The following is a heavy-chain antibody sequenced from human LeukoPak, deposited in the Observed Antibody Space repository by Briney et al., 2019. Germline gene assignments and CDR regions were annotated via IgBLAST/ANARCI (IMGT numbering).Heavy chain of an antibody. CDR1: GGSIGTSAYY. CDR2: ISDSGST. Sequence: SQTLSLTCTVSGGSIGTSAYYWNWFRQHPGKGLEWIGFISDSGSTLYNPSLKSRVTISSDTSKDHFSLKLTSVTAAAMAVYYCARGRYSYGWNDSWGQGTLVTVSS. CDR3: ARGRYSYGWNDS. V-gene: IGHV4-31*03. D-gene: IGHD3-16*02. J-gene: IGHJ5*01.